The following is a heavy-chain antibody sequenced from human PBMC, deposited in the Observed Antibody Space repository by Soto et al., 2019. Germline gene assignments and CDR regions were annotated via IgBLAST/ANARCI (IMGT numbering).Heavy chain of an antibody. Sequence: GGSLRLSCAASGFTFSSYGMHWVRQAPGKGLEWVAVISYDGSNKYYADSVKGRFTISRDNSKNTLYLQMNSLRAEDTAVYYCAKALHYDSSGVDYWGQGTLVTVSS. J-gene: IGHJ4*02. CDR3: AKALHYDSSGVDY. CDR1: GFTFSSYG. D-gene: IGHD3-22*01. V-gene: IGHV3-30*18. CDR2: ISYDGSNK.